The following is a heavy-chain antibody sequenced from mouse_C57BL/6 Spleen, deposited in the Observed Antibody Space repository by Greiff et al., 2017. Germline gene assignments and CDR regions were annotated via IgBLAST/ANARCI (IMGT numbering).Heavy chain of an antibody. CDR2: IRLKSDNYAT. Sequence: EVQLQESGGGLVQPGGSMKLSCVASGFTFSNYWMNWVRQSPEKGLEWVAQIRLKSDNYATPYAESVKGRFTISRDDSKSSVYLQMNNLRAEDTGIYYCTGTTVPYWYFDVWGTGTTVTVSS. CDR1: GFTFSNYW. D-gene: IGHD1-1*01. CDR3: TGTTVPYWYFDV. J-gene: IGHJ1*03. V-gene: IGHV6-3*01.